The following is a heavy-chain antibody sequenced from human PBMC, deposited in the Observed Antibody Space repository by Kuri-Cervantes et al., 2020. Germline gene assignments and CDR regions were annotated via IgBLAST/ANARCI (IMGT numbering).Heavy chain of an antibody. CDR2: ISSSSSYI. CDR3: AAGLGGSYYFFDY. D-gene: IGHD1-26*01. CDR1: GFTFSSYS. Sequence: ETLSLTCAASGFTFSSYSMNWVRQAPGKGLEWVSSISSSSSYIYYADSVKGRFTISRDNAKNSLYLQMNSLRAEDTAVYYCAAGLGGSYYFFDYWGQGTLVTVSS. J-gene: IGHJ4*02. V-gene: IGHV3-21*04.